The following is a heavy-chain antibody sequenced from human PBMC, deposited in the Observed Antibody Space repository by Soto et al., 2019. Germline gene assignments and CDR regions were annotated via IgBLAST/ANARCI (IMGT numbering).Heavy chain of an antibody. CDR2: ISGYNGNT. CDR3: ARESATTHDGFDI. CDR1: GYTFTSSD. J-gene: IGHJ3*02. D-gene: IGHD4-17*01. V-gene: IGHV1-18*01. Sequence: QVQVVQSGAEVKKPGASVKVSCKTSGYTFTSSDISWVRQAPGQGLEWMGWISGYNGNTNYAQKLQGRVTITTDTSRSAAYLELRSLLSDDRAVYYCARESATTHDGFDIWGQGTMVIVSS.